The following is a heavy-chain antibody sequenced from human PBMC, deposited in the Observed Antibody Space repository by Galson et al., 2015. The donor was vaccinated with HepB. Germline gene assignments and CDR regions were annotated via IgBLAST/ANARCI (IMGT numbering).Heavy chain of an antibody. CDR1: GDSVSSNNAG. Sequence: CAISGDSVSSNNAGWNWIRQSPSRGLEWLGRTVYRSKWYNDYAVSVKSRIIINPDTSKNLFSLQLSSVTPEDTAMYYCARDVKRVFFDYWGQGNLVTVSS. D-gene: IGHD6-13*01. J-gene: IGHJ4*02. CDR3: ARDVKRVFFDY. CDR2: TVYRSKWYN. V-gene: IGHV6-1*01.